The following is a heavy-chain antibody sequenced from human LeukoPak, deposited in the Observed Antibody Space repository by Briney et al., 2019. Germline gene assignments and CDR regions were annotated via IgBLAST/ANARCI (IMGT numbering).Heavy chain of an antibody. J-gene: IGHJ4*02. CDR3: ARGHCSSTSCYLEGDYFDY. CDR1: GFTVSSNY. V-gene: IGHV3-53*01. D-gene: IGHD2-2*01. Sequence: GGSLRLSCAASGFTVSSNYMSWVRQAPGKGLEWVSVIYSGGSTYYADSVKGRFTISRDNSKNTLYLQMNSLRAEDTAVYYCARGHCSSTSCYLEGDYFDYWGQGTLVTVSS. CDR2: IYSGGST.